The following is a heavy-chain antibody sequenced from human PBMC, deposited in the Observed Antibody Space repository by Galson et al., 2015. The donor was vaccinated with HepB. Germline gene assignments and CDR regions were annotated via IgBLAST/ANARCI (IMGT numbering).Heavy chain of an antibody. Sequence: SVKVSCKASGNTFTAYYMQWVRQAPGQGLEWMGRISPNNGDTNYAQKFQGRATMTRDTSINTIHMELSRLRSDDTAVYYCARGGSKGFDYWGQGTLVTVSS. CDR3: ARGGSKGFDY. CDR2: ISPNNGDT. CDR1: GNTFTAYY. J-gene: IGHJ4*02. V-gene: IGHV1-2*06.